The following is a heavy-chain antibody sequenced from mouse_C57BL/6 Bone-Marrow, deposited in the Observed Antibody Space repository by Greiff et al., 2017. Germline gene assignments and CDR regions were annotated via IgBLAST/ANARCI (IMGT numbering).Heavy chain of an antibody. D-gene: IGHD2-3*01. V-gene: IGHV1-15*01. Sequence: QVQLKESGAELVRPGASVTLSCKASGYTFTDYEMHWVKQTPVHGLEWIGAIDPEPGGTASNQKFKGKAILTADKSSSTAYMELRSLTSEDSAVYYCTRWWLLPFAYWGQGTLVTVSA. J-gene: IGHJ3*01. CDR2: IDPEPGGT. CDR1: GYTFTDYE. CDR3: TRWWLLPFAY.